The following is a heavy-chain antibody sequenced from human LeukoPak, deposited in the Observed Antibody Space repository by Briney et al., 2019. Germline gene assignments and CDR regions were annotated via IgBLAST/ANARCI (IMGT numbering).Heavy chain of an antibody. CDR1: GFTFDDYG. J-gene: IGHJ5*02. D-gene: IGHD6-13*01. Sequence: GGSLRLSCAASGFTFDDYGMSWVRQAPGKGLEWVSGINWNGGSTGYADSVKGRFTISRDNAKNSLYLQMNSLRAEDTALYCCARNGGGSTLYSWFDPWGQGTLVTVSS. V-gene: IGHV3-20*04. CDR3: ARNGGGSTLYSWFDP. CDR2: INWNGGST.